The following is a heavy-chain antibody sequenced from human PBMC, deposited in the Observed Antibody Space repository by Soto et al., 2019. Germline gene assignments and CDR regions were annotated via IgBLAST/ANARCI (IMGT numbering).Heavy chain of an antibody. CDR1: GYTFTSYA. CDR3: ARLGPYYDFWSGDNWFQP. J-gene: IGHJ5*02. CDR2: INAGNGNT. V-gene: IGHV1-3*01. Sequence: ASVKVSCKASGYTFTSYAMHWVRQAAGQRREWMGWINAGNGNTKYSQKFQGRVTITRDTSASTAYMELSSLRSEDTAVYYCARLGPYYDFWSGDNWFQPLGQGTLVNLSS. D-gene: IGHD3-3*01.